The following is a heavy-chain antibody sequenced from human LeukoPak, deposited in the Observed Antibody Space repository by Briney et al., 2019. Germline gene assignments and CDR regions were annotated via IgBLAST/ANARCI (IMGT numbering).Heavy chain of an antibody. CDR2: INHSGST. D-gene: IGHD3-16*02. Sequence: SETLSLTCAVYGGSFSGYYWGWIRQPPGKGLEWIGEINHSGSTNYNPSLKSRVTISVDTSKNQFSLKLSSVTAADTAVYYCARGYYDYVWGSYRCTVSRSWFDPWGQGTLVTVSS. CDR1: GGSFSGYY. CDR3: ARGYYDYVWGSYRCTVSRSWFDP. J-gene: IGHJ5*02. V-gene: IGHV4-34*01.